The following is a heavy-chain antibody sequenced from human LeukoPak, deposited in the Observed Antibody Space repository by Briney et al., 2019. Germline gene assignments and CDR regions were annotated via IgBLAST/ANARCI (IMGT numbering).Heavy chain of an antibody. D-gene: IGHD6-13*01. CDR2: ISSSSSYI. V-gene: IGHV3-21*01. J-gene: IGHJ4*02. CDR1: GFTFSSYG. Sequence: GGSLRLSCAASGFTFSSYGMSWVRQAPGRGLEWVSSISSSSSYIYYADSVKGRFTISRDNAKNSLYLQMNSLRAEDTAVYYCARDHSLAAAGLDYWGQGTLVTVSS. CDR3: ARDHSLAAAGLDY.